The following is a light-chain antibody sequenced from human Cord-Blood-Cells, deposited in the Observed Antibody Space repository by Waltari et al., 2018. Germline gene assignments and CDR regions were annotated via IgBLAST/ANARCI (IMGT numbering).Light chain of an antibody. CDR2: GAS. CDR1: QRVSSN. J-gene: IGKJ1*01. V-gene: IGKV3-15*01. Sequence: EIVITQSPATLSVSQGERATLSCRASQRVSSNLAWYQQKPGQAPRLLIYGASTRATGIPARFSGSGSGTEFTLTISSLQSEDFAVYYCQQYNNWPRTFGQGTKVEIK. CDR3: QQYNNWPRT.